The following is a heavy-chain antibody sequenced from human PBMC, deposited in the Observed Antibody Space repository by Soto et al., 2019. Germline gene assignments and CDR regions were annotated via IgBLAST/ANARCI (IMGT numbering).Heavy chain of an antibody. V-gene: IGHV3-23*01. CDR2: ISGNSGST. CDR3: AQGSSDYRPYYFDN. D-gene: IGHD3-22*01. J-gene: IGHJ4*02. Sequence: EVQLLESGGGLIQSGGSLRLSCAASGFTFSSYAMSWVRQAPGKGLEWVSAISGNSGSTYYADSVKGRFSLSRDNSKHTLYLQMNSLRVEDTAVYYCAQGSSDYRPYYFDNWGQGTLVTVSS. CDR1: GFTFSSYA.